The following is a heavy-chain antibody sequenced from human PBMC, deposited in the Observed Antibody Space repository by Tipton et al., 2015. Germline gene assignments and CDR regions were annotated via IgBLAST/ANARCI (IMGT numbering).Heavy chain of an antibody. J-gene: IGHJ4*02. V-gene: IGHV4-31*03. D-gene: IGHD5-24*01. CDR2: VYYSGYT. CDR3: ARLGRWLEVDF. CDR1: GDSISRSTDY. Sequence: TLSLTCTVSGDSISRSTDYWGWIRQPPGKGLEWIGFVYYSGYTNYNPSLTSRLTISVDTSRNQFSLHLKSVTAADTAVYYCARLGRWLEVDFWGQGTLVTVSS.